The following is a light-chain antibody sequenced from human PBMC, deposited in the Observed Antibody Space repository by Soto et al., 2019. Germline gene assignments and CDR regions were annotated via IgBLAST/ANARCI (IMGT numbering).Light chain of an antibody. V-gene: IGLV1-40*01. CDR3: QSYDTSLSAWV. CDR2: GNN. Sequence: QSVLSQPPSVSGAPGQRVTISCTGSDSNIGAGYDVHWYQQMPGMAPKLLVYGNNNRPSGVLDRFSGSKSGASASLAITGLQAEDEADYYCQSYDTSLSAWVFGGGTKLTVL. J-gene: IGLJ3*02. CDR1: DSNIGAGYD.